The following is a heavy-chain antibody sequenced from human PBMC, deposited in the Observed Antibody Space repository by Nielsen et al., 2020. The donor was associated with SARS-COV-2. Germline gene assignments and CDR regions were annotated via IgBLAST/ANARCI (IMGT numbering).Heavy chain of an antibody. CDR1: GFTFSDYS. V-gene: IGHV3-21*01. Sequence: GSLKISCAASGFTFSDYSLNWVRQAPGKGLEWVSSISGTSRYIYYADSVQGRFTISRDNTKNSLYLQMNSLRAEDTALYFCARDSNDILTGFLTFDIWGQGTTVTVSS. CDR2: ISGTSRYI. J-gene: IGHJ3*02. D-gene: IGHD3-9*01. CDR3: ARDSNDILTGFLTFDI.